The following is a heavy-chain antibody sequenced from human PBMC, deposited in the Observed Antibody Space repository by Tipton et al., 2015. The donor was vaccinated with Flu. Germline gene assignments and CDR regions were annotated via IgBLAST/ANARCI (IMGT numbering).Heavy chain of an antibody. Sequence: SLRLSCAASGFTFDDYAMHWVRQAPGKGLEWVSSISWNRGAIDYADSVKGRFTISKDNAKNSLYLQMNSLRAEDTAVYYCARDHPPSITVLGEITDYFGMAVWGQGTTVIVSS. CDR1: GFTFDDYA. CDR3: ARDHPPSITVLGEITDYFGMAV. J-gene: IGHJ6*02. CDR2: ISWNRGAI. V-gene: IGHV3-9*01. D-gene: IGHD3-3*01.